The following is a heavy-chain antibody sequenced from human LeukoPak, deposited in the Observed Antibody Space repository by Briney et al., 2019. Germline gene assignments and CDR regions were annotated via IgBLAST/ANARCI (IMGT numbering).Heavy chain of an antibody. CDR3: AKRYSSSSRSDYYYGMDV. V-gene: IGHV3-23*01. CDR1: GFTFSSYA. J-gene: IGHJ6*02. D-gene: IGHD6-6*01. CDR2: ISGSGGST. Sequence: PGGSLRLSCAASGFTFSSYAMSWVRQAPGKGLEWVSAISGSGGSTYYADSVKGRFTISRDNSKNTLYLQMNSPRAEDTAVYYCAKRYSSSSRSDYYYGMDVWGQGTTVTVSS.